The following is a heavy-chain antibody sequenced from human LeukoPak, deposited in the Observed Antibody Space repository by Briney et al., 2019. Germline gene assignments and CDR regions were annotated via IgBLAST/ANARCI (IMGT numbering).Heavy chain of an antibody. Sequence: SETLSLTCTVSGGSISSYYWSWIRQPPGKGLEWIGYIYYSGSTNYNPSLKSRVTISVDTSKNQFSLKLSSVTAADTAVYYCARDLGYCSSTSCSTEAFDIWGQGTMVTVSS. CDR3: ARDLGYCSSTSCSTEAFDI. D-gene: IGHD2-2*01. J-gene: IGHJ3*02. CDR2: IYYSGST. CDR1: GGSISSYY. V-gene: IGHV4-59*01.